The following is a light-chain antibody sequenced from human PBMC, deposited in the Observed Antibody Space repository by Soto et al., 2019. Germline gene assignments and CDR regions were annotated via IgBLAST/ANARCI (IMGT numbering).Light chain of an antibody. J-gene: IGLJ1*01. CDR1: SSDVGGFNY. V-gene: IGLV2-14*03. CDR3: SSYTNINTLYA. CDR2: DVI. Sequence: QSALTQPASVSGSPGQSITISCTGTSSDVGGFNYVSWYEQHPGKAPKLIIYDVINRPSGVANRFSGYKSGNTASLTISGLRADDEADYYCSSYTNINTLYAFGTGTKLTVL.